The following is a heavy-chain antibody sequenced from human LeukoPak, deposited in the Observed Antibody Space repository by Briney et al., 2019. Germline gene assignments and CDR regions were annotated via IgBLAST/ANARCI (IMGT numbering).Heavy chain of an antibody. CDR3: ARRYYYYFDY. CDR2: INHSGST. CDR1: GGSFSGYY. J-gene: IGHJ4*02. Sequence: PSETLSLTCAVYGGSFSGYYRSWISQPPGKGLEWIGEINHSGSTNYNPSLKRRVTISVDTSKNQFSLKLSSVTAADTAVYYCARRYYYYFDYWGQGTLVTVSS. V-gene: IGHV4-34*01. D-gene: IGHD3-10*01.